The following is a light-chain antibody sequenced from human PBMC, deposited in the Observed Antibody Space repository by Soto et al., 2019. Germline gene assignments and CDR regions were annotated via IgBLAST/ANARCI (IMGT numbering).Light chain of an antibody. CDR2: DAY. J-gene: IGKJ5*01. CDR3: QQRHSWPIT. Sequence: EVVLTQSPVTLSLSPGERATLSCRASQSFRGLLAWYQQKPGQAPSLLIYDAYNRATGIPPRFSGSGSGTDFTVTISSLEPEDSAVYYCQQRHSWPITFGQGTRLEIK. CDR1: QSFRGL. V-gene: IGKV3-11*01.